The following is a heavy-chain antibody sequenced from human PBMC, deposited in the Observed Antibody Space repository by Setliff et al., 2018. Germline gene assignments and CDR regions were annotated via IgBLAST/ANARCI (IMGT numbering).Heavy chain of an antibody. CDR2: ISPYSGKT. Sequence: GASVKVSCKTSGYNFITLGINWVRQAPGQGLEWVGWISPYSGKTDYAQKFQDRLSVTADTSSKTIYMELRSLTSDDTAVYFCTTSRAPRVVLAADFDLWGQGTLVTVSS. CDR3: TTSRAPRVVLAADFDL. D-gene: IGHD2-21*01. CDR1: GYNFITLG. V-gene: IGHV1-18*01. J-gene: IGHJ4*02.